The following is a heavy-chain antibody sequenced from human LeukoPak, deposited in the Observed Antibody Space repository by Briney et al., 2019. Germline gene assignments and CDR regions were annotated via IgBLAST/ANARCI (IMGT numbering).Heavy chain of an antibody. CDR3: ARKARDDSSGYYPFDY. D-gene: IGHD3-22*01. V-gene: IGHV4-31*03. CDR1: GGSISSGGYY. Sequence: SETLSLTCTVSGGSISSGGYYWSWIRQHPGKGLEWIGYIYYSGSTYYNPSLKSRVTISVDTSKNQFSLKLSSVTAADTAVYYCARKARDDSSGYYPFDYWGLGTLVTVSS. J-gene: IGHJ4*02. CDR2: IYYSGST.